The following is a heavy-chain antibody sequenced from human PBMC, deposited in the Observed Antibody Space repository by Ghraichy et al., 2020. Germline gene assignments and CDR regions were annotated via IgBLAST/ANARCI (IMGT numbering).Heavy chain of an antibody. Sequence: SETLSLTCAVYGGSFSGYYWSWIRQPPGKGLEWIGEINHSGSTNYNPSLKSRVTISVDTSKNQFSLKLSSVTAADTAVYYCARGLKRHSNYEYKGFYRGGKWFDPWGQGTLVTVSS. V-gene: IGHV4-34*01. J-gene: IGHJ5*02. CDR1: GGSFSGYY. CDR2: INHSGST. CDR3: ARGLKRHSNYEYKGFYRGGKWFDP. D-gene: IGHD4-11*01.